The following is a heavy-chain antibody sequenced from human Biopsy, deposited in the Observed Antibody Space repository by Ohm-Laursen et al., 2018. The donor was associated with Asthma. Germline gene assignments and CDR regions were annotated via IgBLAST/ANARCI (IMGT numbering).Heavy chain of an antibody. CDR1: SGTLSNFA. V-gene: IGHV1-69*01. CDR2: IMMVFGTT. CDR3: ARCQVGYSSGWSLLLKKIYYSGMDV. Sequence: EPSVTASCQAPSGTLSNFAISWVRQPPGQGLGWLVGIMMVFGTTNTAQKVQGRITITADETTSTAYMEVTSLRSEDTAIYYYARCQVGYSSGWSLLLKKIYYSGMDVWGQGTAVTVSS. D-gene: IGHD6-19*01. J-gene: IGHJ6*02.